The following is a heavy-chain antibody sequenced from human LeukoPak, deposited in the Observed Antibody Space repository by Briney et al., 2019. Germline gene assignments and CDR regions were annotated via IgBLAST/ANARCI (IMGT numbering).Heavy chain of an antibody. Sequence: PGGSLRLSCAASGFTFSSYAMHWVRKAPGKGLEYVSAISSNGGSTYYANSVKGRFTISRDNSKNTLYLQMGSLRAEDMAVYYCARYCSGGSCYSNDAFDIWGQGTMVTVSS. CDR1: GFTFSSYA. J-gene: IGHJ3*02. CDR3: ARYCSGGSCYSNDAFDI. CDR2: ISSNGGST. V-gene: IGHV3-64*01. D-gene: IGHD2-15*01.